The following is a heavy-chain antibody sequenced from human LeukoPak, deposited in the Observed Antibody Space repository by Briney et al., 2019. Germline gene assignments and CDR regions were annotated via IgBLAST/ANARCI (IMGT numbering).Heavy chain of an antibody. Sequence: GGSLRLSCAASGFTFSSYSMNWVRQAPGKGLEWVSSIDISTTYMTYADSVKGRFTISRDNARNSLYLQMNSLRAEDTAVYYCARQGGDIVVVPAATPPNNWFDPWGQGTLVTVSS. CDR3: ARQGGDIVVVPAATPPNNWFDP. V-gene: IGHV3-21*01. D-gene: IGHD2-2*01. CDR2: IDISTTYM. J-gene: IGHJ5*02. CDR1: GFTFSSYS.